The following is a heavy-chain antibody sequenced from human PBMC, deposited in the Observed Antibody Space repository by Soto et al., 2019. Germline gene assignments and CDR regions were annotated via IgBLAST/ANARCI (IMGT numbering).Heavy chain of an antibody. CDR3: ARDRGPITMVRGVTNNWFDP. CDR1: GGSISSYY. CDR2: IYYSGST. V-gene: IGHV4-59*01. Sequence: PSETLSLTCTVSGGSISSYYWSWIRQPPGKGLEWIGYIYYSGSTNYNPSLKSRVTISVDTSKNQFSLKLSSVTAADTAVYYCARDRGPITMVRGVTNNWFDPWGQGTLVTVSS. J-gene: IGHJ5*02. D-gene: IGHD3-10*01.